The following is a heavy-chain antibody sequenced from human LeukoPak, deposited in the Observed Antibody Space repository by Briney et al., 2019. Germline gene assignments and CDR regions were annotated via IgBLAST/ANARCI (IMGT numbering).Heavy chain of an antibody. D-gene: IGHD6-13*01. J-gene: IGHJ5*02. Sequence: GGSLRLSCAASGFTFSSHEMNWVRQAPGKGLEGGSYISSTGRTIYYADSVKGRFTISRDNARSSLYLQMDSLGVADTAVYYCAREAVAAAGARSNWFDPWGQGTLVTVSS. V-gene: IGHV3-48*03. CDR3: AREAVAAAGARSNWFDP. CDR1: GFTFSSHE. CDR2: ISSTGRTI.